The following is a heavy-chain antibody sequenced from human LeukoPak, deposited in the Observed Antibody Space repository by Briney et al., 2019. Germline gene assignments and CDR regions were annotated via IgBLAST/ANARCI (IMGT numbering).Heavy chain of an antibody. D-gene: IGHD2-2*01. J-gene: IGHJ5*02. CDR2: IYYSGST. Sequence: PSETLSLTCTVSGGSISSSSYYWGWIRQPPGKGLEWIGSIYYSGSTYYNPSLKSRVTISVDTSKNQFSLKLSSVTAADTAVYYCARHADDIVVVPAATFDPWGQGTLVTVSS. CDR1: GGSISSSSYY. CDR3: ARHADDIVVVPAATFDP. V-gene: IGHV4-39*01.